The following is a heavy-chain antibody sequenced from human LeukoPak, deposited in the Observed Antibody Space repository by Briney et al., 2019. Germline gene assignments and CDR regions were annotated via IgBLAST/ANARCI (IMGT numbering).Heavy chain of an antibody. CDR1: GGSFSGYY. D-gene: IGHD3-10*01. J-gene: IGHJ6*02. CDR2: INHSGST. CDR3: VRNTMVRGVIPGMDV. V-gene: IGHV4-34*01. Sequence: SETLSLTCAVYGGSFSGYYWSWIRQPPGKGLEWIGEINHSGSTNYNPSLKSRVTISVDTSKNQFSLKLSSVTAADTAVYYCVRNTMVRGVIPGMDVWGQGTTVTVSS.